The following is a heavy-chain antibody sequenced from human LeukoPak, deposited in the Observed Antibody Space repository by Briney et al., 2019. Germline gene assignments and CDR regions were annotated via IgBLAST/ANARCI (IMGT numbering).Heavy chain of an antibody. D-gene: IGHD3-22*01. CDR1: GGSVSSGSYY. CDR3: ARRAPPGPYYYDSSGYYYYFDY. CDR2: INHSGST. J-gene: IGHJ4*02. Sequence: PSETLSLTCTVSGGSVSSGSYYWSWIRQPPGKGLEWIGEINHSGSTNYNSSLKSRVTISVDTSKNQFSLKLSSVTAADTAVYYCARRAPPGPYYYDSSGYYYYFDYWGQGTLVTVSS. V-gene: IGHV4-39*07.